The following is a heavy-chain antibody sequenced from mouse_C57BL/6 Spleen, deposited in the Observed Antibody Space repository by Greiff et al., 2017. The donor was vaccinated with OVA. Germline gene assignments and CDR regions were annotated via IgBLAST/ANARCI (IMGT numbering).Heavy chain of an antibody. CDR3: ASLYYYGSIYAMDY. V-gene: IGHV5-6*01. Sequence: EVHLVESGGDLVKPGGSLKLSCAASGFTFSSYGMSWVRQTPDKRLEWVATISSGGSYTYYPDSVKGRFTISRDNAKNTLYLQMSSLKSEDTAMYYCASLYYYGSIYAMDYWGQGTSVTVSS. CDR2: ISSGGSYT. D-gene: IGHD1-1*01. J-gene: IGHJ4*01. CDR1: GFTFSSYG.